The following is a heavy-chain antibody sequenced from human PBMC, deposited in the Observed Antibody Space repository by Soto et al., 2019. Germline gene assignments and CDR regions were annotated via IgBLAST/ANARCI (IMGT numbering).Heavy chain of an antibody. Sequence: GESLKISCKGSGYSFTSYWIGWVRQMPGKGLEWMGIIYPGDSDTRYSPSFQGQVTISADKSISTAYLQWSSLKASDTAMYYCARGPFSVVVPAAMGHDVFDIWAQGTMVTVSS. D-gene: IGHD2-2*01. CDR2: IYPGDSDT. CDR3: ARGPFSVVVPAAMGHDVFDI. CDR1: GYSFTSYW. J-gene: IGHJ3*02. V-gene: IGHV5-51*01.